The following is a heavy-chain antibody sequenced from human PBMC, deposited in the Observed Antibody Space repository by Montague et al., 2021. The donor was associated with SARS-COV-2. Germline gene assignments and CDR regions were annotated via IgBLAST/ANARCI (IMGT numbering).Heavy chain of an antibody. Sequence: SETLSLTCTVSGSSISSGYYWGWIRQPPGKGLEWIGSIYHSGSTYYNPSLKSRVTISVDTSKNQFSLKLSSVTAADTAVYYCARDDYTPGDYYYYYGMDVWGQGTTVTVSS. J-gene: IGHJ6*02. V-gene: IGHV4-38-2*02. D-gene: IGHD4-11*01. CDR1: GSSISSGYY. CDR3: ARDDYTPGDYYYYYGMDV. CDR2: IYHSGST.